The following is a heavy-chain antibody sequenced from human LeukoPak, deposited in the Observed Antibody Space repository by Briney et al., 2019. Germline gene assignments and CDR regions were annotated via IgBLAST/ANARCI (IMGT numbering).Heavy chain of an antibody. CDR2: ISGSGGST. V-gene: IGHV3-23*01. Sequence: EGSLRLSCATSGFIFSTYALSWVRQAPGKGLEWASSISGSGGSTYHADSVKGRFTISRDSSKNTLYLQMNSLRAEDTAIYYCARVIRAAPGKGYFDYWGQGTLVTVFS. D-gene: IGHD6-13*01. CDR3: ARVIRAAPGKGYFDY. CDR1: GFIFSTYA. J-gene: IGHJ4*02.